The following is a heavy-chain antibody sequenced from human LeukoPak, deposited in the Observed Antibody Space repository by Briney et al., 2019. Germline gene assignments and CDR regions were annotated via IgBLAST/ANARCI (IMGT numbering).Heavy chain of an antibody. V-gene: IGHV2-70*04. CDR3: ARIAPSYYYDSSAPLDY. D-gene: IGHD3-22*01. CDR1: GFSLNTTGMR. Sequence: EPGPALVEPTQTLTLTCTFSGFSLNTTGMRMGWIRQPPGKALEWLARIDWDDYKFYSTSLKPRLTISKDSSRNQVVLTMTNMDPVDTATYYCARIAPSYYYDSSAPLDYWGQGTLVTVSS. J-gene: IGHJ4*02. CDR2: IDWDDYK.